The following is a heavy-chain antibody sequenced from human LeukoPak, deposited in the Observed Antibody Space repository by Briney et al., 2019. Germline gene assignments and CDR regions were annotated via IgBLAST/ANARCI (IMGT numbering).Heavy chain of an antibody. CDR3: ARRITMVRERYYGMDV. Sequence: SETLSLTCTVSGGSISSSSYYWGWIRQPPGKGLEWIGSIYYSGSTYYNPSLKSRVTISVDTSKNQFSLKLSSVTAADTAVYYCARRITMVRERYYGMDVWGQGTTVTGSS. V-gene: IGHV4-39*01. J-gene: IGHJ6*02. CDR1: GGSISSSSYY. CDR2: IYYSGST. D-gene: IGHD3-10*01.